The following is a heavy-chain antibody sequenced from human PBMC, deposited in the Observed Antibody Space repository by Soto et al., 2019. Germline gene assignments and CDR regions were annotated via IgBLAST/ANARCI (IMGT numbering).Heavy chain of an antibody. D-gene: IGHD3-10*01. J-gene: IGHJ3*02. CDR3: AREGVYYGSARGAFDI. Sequence: SETLSLTCTVSGDSVSSGSHFWTWIRQHPGKGLEWLGYISYSGSTYYNPSLNPSLKTRLSISIDTSENHFSLNLSSVNAADTAVYYCAREGVYYGSARGAFDIWGQGTMVTFS. CDR2: ISYSGST. CDR1: GDSVSSGSHF. V-gene: IGHV4-31*03.